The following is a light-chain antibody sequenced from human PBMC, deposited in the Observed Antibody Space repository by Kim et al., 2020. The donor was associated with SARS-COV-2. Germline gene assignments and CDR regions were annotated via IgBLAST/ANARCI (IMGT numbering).Light chain of an antibody. J-gene: IGLJ2*01. Sequence: SVPNPCPENDRCVGGHIHVSWYQTNPGKAPKLIIYEVSRRPSGVPYPFSGSRSGNTASLSISGLQAEDEADYYCCSYVGSFILLFGGGTKGTVL. CDR3: CSYVGSFILL. V-gene: IGLV2-11*03. CDR2: EVS. CDR1: DRCVGGHIH.